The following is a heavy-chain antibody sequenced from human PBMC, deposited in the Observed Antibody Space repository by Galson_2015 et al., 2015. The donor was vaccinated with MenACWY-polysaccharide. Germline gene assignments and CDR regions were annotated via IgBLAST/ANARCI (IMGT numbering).Heavy chain of an antibody. V-gene: IGHV4-34*01. J-gene: IGHJ6*02. CDR1: DGSFSGHY. CDR2: TTHSGAT. CDR3: TRADGPHYRYGMDV. Sequence: ETLSLTCAVYDGSFSGHYYSWIRQSPGKGLQWLGETTHSGATNYAVSLKSRVTISVDSSKNQVSLKMTSVTAADTAVYYCTRADGPHYRYGMDVWGQGTTVSVSS. D-gene: IGHD4-11*01.